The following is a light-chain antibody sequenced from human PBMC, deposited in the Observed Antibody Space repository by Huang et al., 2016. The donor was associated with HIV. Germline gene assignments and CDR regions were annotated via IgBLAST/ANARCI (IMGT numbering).Light chain of an antibody. CDR3: QQYNDWPPIT. Sequence: EIVMTQSPGTLSVSPGERVTLSCSANESVSSSLAWYQQVSGQAPRRLIYDASTRATGIPARFSGSGSGTNFTLTISSLQSEDFAVYYCQQYNDWPPITFGQGTRLDIK. V-gene: IGKV3-15*01. CDR2: DAS. CDR1: ESVSSS. J-gene: IGKJ5*01.